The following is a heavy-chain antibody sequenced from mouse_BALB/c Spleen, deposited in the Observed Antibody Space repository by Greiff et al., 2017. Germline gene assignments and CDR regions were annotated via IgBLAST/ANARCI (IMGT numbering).Heavy chain of an antibody. V-gene: IGHV5-9-3*01. CDR3: ARPGVNGWYFDV. J-gene: IGHJ1*01. CDR1: GFTFSSYA. D-gene: IGHD1-1*02. Sequence: EVQRVESGGGLVKPGGSLTLSCAASGFTFSSYAMSWVRQTPEKRLEWVATMSSGGSYTYYPDSVKGRFTITRDNAKNPLYLQMSSLRSEDTAMYYCARPGVNGWYFDVWGAGTTVTVSS. CDR2: MSSGGSYT.